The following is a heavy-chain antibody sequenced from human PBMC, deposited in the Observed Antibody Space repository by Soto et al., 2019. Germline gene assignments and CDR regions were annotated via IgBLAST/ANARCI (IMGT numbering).Heavy chain of an antibody. CDR2: ISGSSHST. CDR3: ATFGYRYGWELGSFDF. Sequence: EVQMLESGGGLVQPGGSLRLSCAASGFTFSNYAMSWVRQAPGKGLEWVSTISGSSHSTYYADSVKGRFTISRDNSKNTLYLQMNRVRAEDTAVYYCATFGYRYGWELGSFDFWGQGTLVTVSS. J-gene: IGHJ4*02. D-gene: IGHD5-18*01. V-gene: IGHV3-23*01. CDR1: GFTFSNYA.